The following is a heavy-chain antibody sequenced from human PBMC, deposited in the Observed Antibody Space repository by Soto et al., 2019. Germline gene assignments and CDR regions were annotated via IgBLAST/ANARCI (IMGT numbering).Heavy chain of an antibody. CDR3: ARQYGSGWYYFDY. Sequence: GASVKVYSKASGYTFTSYGISWLRQAPGQGLEWMGWISAYNGNTNYAPKLQGRVTMTTDTSTSTAYMELRSLRSDDTAVYYCARQYGSGWYYFDYWGQGTLVTVSS. CDR2: ISAYNGNT. V-gene: IGHV1-18*01. J-gene: IGHJ4*02. CDR1: GYTFTSYG. D-gene: IGHD6-19*01.